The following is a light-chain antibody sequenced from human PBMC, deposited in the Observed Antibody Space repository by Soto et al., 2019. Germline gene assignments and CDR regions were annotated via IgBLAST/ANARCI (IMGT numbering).Light chain of an antibody. Sequence: QSVLTQPPSASGTPGQRVTISCSGSISNIGTNNVNWYQQLPGTAPKLLIYSNNQRPSGVPDRFSGSKSGTSASLAISGLQSEDEVDYYCAAWHDSRNGYVAFGGGTKLTVL. CDR1: ISNIGTNN. CDR3: AAWHDSRNGYVA. J-gene: IGLJ2*01. V-gene: IGLV1-44*01. CDR2: SNN.